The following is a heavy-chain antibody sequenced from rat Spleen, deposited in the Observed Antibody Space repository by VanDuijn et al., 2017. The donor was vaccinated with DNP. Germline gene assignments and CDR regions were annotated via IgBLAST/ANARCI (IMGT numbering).Heavy chain of an antibody. J-gene: IGHJ2*01. CDR2: LSYDGSST. Sequence: EVQLVASGGGLVQPGRSLKLSCAASGFTFSDYYMAWVRQAPTKGLEWVASLSYDGSSTYYRDSVKGRFIISRNNAKSTLYLQMDSLRSDDTATYYCAGRPPPTRGPFDYWGQGIMVTVSS. V-gene: IGHV5-7*01. CDR1: GFTFSDYY. D-gene: IGHD1-4*01. CDR3: AGRPPPTRGPFDY.